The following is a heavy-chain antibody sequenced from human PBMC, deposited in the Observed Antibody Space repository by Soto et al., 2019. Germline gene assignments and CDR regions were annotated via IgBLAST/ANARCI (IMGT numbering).Heavy chain of an antibody. Sequence: KPGGSLRLSCAASGFTFSSYSMNWVRQAPGKGLEWVSSISSSSSYIYYADSVKGRFTISRDNAKNSLYLQMNSLRAEDTAVYYCARDFVVGAKRDAFDIWGQGTMVTVSS. CDR3: ARDFVVGAKRDAFDI. CDR2: ISSSSSYI. D-gene: IGHD1-26*01. V-gene: IGHV3-21*01. CDR1: GFTFSSYS. J-gene: IGHJ3*02.